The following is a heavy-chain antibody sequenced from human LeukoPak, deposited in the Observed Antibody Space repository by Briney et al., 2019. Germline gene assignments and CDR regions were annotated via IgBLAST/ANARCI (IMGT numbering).Heavy chain of an antibody. V-gene: IGHV3-7*01. CDR2: IKQDGSEK. CDR3: ARGPATPGIAAAWGGH. J-gene: IGHJ4*02. CDR1: GFTFSNYW. Sequence: GGSLRLSCAASGFTFSNYWMTWVRQAPGKGLEWVANIKQDGSEKYYVDSVKGRFTISRDNAKNSLYLQMNSLRAEDTAVYYCARGPATPGIAAAWGGHWGQGTLVTVSS. D-gene: IGHD6-13*01.